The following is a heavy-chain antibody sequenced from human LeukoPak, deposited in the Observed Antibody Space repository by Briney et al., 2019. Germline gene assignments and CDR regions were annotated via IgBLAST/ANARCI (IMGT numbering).Heavy chain of an antibody. J-gene: IGHJ4*02. V-gene: IGHV1-2*02. CDR2: INPNIGGT. CDR3: ASLLGYCSGGSCSPYYFDY. D-gene: IGHD2-15*01. Sequence: ASVKVSCKASGYTFTGYYLHWVRQAPGQGLEWMGWINPNIGGTNYAQKFQGRVTMTRDTSISTAYMELSRLRSDGTAVYYCASLLGYCSGGSCSPYYFDYWGQGTLVTVSS. CDR1: GYTFTGYY.